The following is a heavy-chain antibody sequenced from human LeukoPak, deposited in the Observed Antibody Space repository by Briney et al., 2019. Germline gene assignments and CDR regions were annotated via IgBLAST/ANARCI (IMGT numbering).Heavy chain of an antibody. J-gene: IGHJ4*02. V-gene: IGHV3-21*01. CDR2: ISSSSSYI. Sequence: GGSLRLSCAASGFTFSSYNMNWVRQAPGKGLEWVSSISSSSSYIYYADSMKGRFTISRDNAKNSLYLQMNSLRAEDMAIYYCARDLSVGAKPDLGFDYWGQGTLVTVSS. CDR1: GFTFSSYN. CDR3: ARDLSVGAKPDLGFDY. D-gene: IGHD1-26*01.